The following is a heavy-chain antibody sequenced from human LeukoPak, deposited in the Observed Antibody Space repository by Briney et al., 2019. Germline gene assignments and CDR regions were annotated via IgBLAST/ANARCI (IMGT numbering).Heavy chain of an antibody. D-gene: IGHD2-2*01. CDR2: ISGGNSYI. V-gene: IGHV3-21*01. CDR3: ARYCSSSRCLYYYHMDV. J-gene: IGHJ6*03. CDR1: GFTFSTYS. Sequence: PGGSLRLSCAASGFTFSTYSMNWVRQAPGKGLEWVSSISGGNSYIYYGDSVKGRFTISRDDAKKSLYLQMNSLRAEDTAVYYCARYCSSSRCLYYYHMDVWGKGTTVTVSS.